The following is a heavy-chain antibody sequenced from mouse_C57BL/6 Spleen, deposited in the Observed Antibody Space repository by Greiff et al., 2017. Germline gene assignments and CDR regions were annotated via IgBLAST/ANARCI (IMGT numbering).Heavy chain of an antibody. Sequence: VQLQQSGAELARPGASVKLSCKASGYTFTSYGISWVKQRTGQGLEWIGEIYPRSGNTYYNEKFKGKATLTADKSSSTAYMELRSLTSEDSAVYFCARRNSNYVFDYWGQGTTLTVSS. CDR3: ARRNSNYVFDY. J-gene: IGHJ2*01. CDR1: GYTFTSYG. V-gene: IGHV1-81*01. CDR2: IYPRSGNT. D-gene: IGHD2-5*01.